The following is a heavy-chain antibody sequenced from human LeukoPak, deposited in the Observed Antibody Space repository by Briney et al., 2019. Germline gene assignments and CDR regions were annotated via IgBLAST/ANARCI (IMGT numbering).Heavy chain of an antibody. CDR1: GFTFSSYS. J-gene: IGHJ6*02. V-gene: IGHV3-21*01. CDR2: ISSSSSYI. Sequence: GGSLRLSCAASGFTFSSYSTNWVRQAPGKGLEWVSSISSSSSYIYYADSVKGRFTISRDNAKNSLYLQMNSLRAEDTAVYYCARDTQPYSHYYYYGMDVWGQGTTVTVSS. CDR3: ARDTQPYSHYYYYGMDV. D-gene: IGHD2-15*01.